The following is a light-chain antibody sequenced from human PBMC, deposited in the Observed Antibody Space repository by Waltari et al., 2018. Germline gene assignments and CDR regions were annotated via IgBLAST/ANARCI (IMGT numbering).Light chain of an antibody. CDR1: QGLGTW. Sequence: DIQMTQSPSSVSASVGDRVTITCRASQGLGTWLAWYQQKPGKAPKVLFYGASTLLTGVPSRFSGSGSGTEFTLTITGLQPEDFATYFCQQGNSFPPTFGQGTRVEV. CDR3: QQGNSFPPT. CDR2: GAS. J-gene: IGKJ1*01. V-gene: IGKV1-12*01.